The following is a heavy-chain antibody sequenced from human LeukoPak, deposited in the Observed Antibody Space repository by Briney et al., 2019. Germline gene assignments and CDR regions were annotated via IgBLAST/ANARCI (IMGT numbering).Heavy chain of an antibody. D-gene: IGHD2-2*01. J-gene: IGHJ3*02. Sequence: SETLSLTCTVSGGSISSSSYYWGWIRQPPGKGLEWIGSIYYSGSTYYNPSLKSRVTISVDTSKNQFSLKLSSVTAADTTVYYCASYCSSTSCLRRAFDIWGQGTMVTVSS. CDR2: IYYSGST. CDR3: ASYCSSTSCLRRAFDI. V-gene: IGHV4-39*01. CDR1: GGSISSSSYY.